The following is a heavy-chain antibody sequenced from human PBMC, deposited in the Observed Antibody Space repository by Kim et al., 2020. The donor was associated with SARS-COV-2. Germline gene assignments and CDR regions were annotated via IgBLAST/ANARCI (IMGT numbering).Heavy chain of an antibody. CDR2: SAT. V-gene: IGHV3-48*03. D-gene: IGHD3-10*01. Sequence: SATYYAGSVKGRFAISRDNAENSLTLQINSLRVEDPATYYCTRGWLGRADHWGQGTLVTVSS. CDR3: TRGWLGRADH. J-gene: IGHJ5*02.